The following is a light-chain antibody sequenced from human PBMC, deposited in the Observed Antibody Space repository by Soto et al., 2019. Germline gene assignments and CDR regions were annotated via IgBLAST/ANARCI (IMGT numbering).Light chain of an antibody. V-gene: IGLV2-14*01. Sequence: QSALTQPASVSGSPGQSITISCIGTRSDVGGYNYVSWYQQHPGKAPKLMIYDVSDRPSGISNRFSGSKSGNTASLTISGLQAEDEADYYCSSYTSSTTLYVFGTGTKLTVL. CDR2: DVS. CDR3: SSYTSSTTLYV. J-gene: IGLJ1*01. CDR1: RSDVGGYNY.